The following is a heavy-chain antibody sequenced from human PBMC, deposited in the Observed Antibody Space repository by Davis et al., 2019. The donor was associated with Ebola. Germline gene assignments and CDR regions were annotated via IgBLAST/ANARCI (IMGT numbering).Heavy chain of an antibody. Sequence: SETLSLTCTVSGYSITSGYYWSWIRQPPGKGLEWIGEINHSGSTNYNPSLKSRVTISVDTSKNQFSLKLSSVTAADTAVYYCAGRIVVPDAFDIWGQGTMVTVSS. CDR3: AGRIVVPDAFDI. CDR1: GYSITSGYY. V-gene: IGHV4-38-2*02. J-gene: IGHJ3*02. D-gene: IGHD2-21*01. CDR2: INHSGST.